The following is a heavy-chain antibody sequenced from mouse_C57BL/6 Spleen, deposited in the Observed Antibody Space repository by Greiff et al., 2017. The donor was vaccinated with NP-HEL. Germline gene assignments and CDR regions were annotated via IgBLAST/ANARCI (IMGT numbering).Heavy chain of an antibody. CDR3: ARLGGSIPYYYAMDY. J-gene: IGHJ4*01. D-gene: IGHD1-1*01. CDR1: GYTFTSYW. CDR2: IYPSDSET. V-gene: IGHV1-61*01. Sequence: QVQLQQPGAELVRPGSSVKLSCKASGYTFTSYWMDWVKQRPGQGLEWIGNIYPSDSETHYNQKFQDKATLTVDKSSSTAYMQLSSLTSEDSAVYYCARLGGSIPYYYAMDYWGQGTSVTVSS.